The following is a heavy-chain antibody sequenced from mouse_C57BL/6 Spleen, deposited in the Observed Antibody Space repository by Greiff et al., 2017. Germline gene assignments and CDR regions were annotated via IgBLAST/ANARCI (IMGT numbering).Heavy chain of an antibody. D-gene: IGHD2-4*01. CDR1: GFNIKDDY. Sequence: EVMLVESGAELVRPGASVKLSCTASGFNIKDDYMHWVKQRPEQGLEWIGWIDPENGDTEYASKFQGKATITADTSSNTAYLQLSSLTSEDTAVYYCTTPFYYDYDDAMDYWGQGTSVTVSS. CDR3: TTPFYYDYDDAMDY. CDR2: IDPENGDT. J-gene: IGHJ4*01. V-gene: IGHV14-4*01.